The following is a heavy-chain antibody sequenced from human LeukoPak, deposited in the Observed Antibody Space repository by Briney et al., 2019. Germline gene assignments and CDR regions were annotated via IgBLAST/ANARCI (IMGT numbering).Heavy chain of an antibody. Sequence: GGSLRLSCAASGFTSSSYGMHWVRQAPGKGLEWVAVIWYDGSNKYYADSVKGRFTISRDNSKNTLYLQMNSLRAEDTAVYYCAKGSGVWGSYRGIDYWGQGTLVTVSS. CDR3: AKGSGVWGSYRGIDY. CDR2: IWYDGSNK. J-gene: IGHJ4*02. D-gene: IGHD3-16*02. V-gene: IGHV3-33*06. CDR1: GFTSSSYG.